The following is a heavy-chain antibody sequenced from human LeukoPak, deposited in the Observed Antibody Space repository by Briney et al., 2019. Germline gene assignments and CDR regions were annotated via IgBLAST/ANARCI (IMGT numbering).Heavy chain of an antibody. CDR1: GGTFSSYA. Sequence: GSSVKVSCKASGGTFSSYAISWVRQAPGQGLEWMGGIIPIFGTANYAQKFQGRVTITADESTSTAYMELSSLRSEDTAVYYCARESTGVSDYGDYRFDYWGQGTLVTVSS. V-gene: IGHV1-69*01. CDR2: IIPIFGTA. J-gene: IGHJ4*02. D-gene: IGHD4-17*01. CDR3: ARESTGVSDYGDYRFDY.